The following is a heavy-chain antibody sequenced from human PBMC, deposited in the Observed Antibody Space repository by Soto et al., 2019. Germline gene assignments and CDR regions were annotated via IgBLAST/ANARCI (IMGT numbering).Heavy chain of an antibody. CDR3: ARDQNGSGNYYTRYFDY. V-gene: IGHV4-59*12. Sequence: SETLSLTCTVSGGSISSYYWSWIRQPPGEGLEWIGASYYSGSTNYNPSLKSRVTISVDTSKNQFSLNLSSVTAADTAVYYCARDQNGSGNYYTRYFDYWGQGTLVTVSS. D-gene: IGHD3-10*01. CDR1: GGSISSYY. J-gene: IGHJ4*02. CDR2: SYYSGST.